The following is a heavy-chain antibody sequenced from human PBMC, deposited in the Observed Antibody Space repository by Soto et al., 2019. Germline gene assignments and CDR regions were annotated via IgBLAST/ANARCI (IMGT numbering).Heavy chain of an antibody. V-gene: IGHV1-2*02. J-gene: IGHJ6*02. CDR3: ARNMDYYYGPGSGNGHGF. CDR1: GYTFTAYY. CDR2: INPKFGDT. Sequence: QVQLVQSGAEVKEPGDSVRVSCEASGYTFTAYYIHWVRQAPGQGLEWMGWINPKFGDTTYAQDYQGRDSMTRDMSISTVYMELSRLPSDDTAIYYCARNMDYYYGPGSGNGHGFWGQGTTVTVFS. D-gene: IGHD3-10*01.